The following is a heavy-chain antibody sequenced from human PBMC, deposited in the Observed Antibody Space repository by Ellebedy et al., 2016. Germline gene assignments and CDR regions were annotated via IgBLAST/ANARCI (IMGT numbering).Heavy chain of an antibody. V-gene: IGHV1-3*01. CDR1: GYTFTSYD. CDR3: ARARTRHNFDY. Sequence: ASVKVSCKASGYTFTSYDINWVRQAPGQRLEWMGWINAGNGNTKYSQKFQGRVTITRDTSASTAYMELSSLRSEDTAVYYCARARTRHNFDYWGQGTLVTVSS. J-gene: IGHJ4*02. CDR2: INAGNGNT. D-gene: IGHD2-21*01.